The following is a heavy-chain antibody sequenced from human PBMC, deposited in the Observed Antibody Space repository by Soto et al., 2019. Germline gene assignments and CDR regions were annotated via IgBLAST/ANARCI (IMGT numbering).Heavy chain of an antibody. J-gene: IGHJ3*02. Sequence: ASVKVSCKASGYTFTSYGISWVLQAPGQGLEWMGWISAYNGNTNYAQKLQGRVTMTTDTSTSTAYMELRSLRSDDTAVYYCARAGPGYCSGGSCPSGAFDIWGQGTMVTVSS. V-gene: IGHV1-18*01. CDR1: GYTFTSYG. D-gene: IGHD2-15*01. CDR3: ARAGPGYCSGGSCPSGAFDI. CDR2: ISAYNGNT.